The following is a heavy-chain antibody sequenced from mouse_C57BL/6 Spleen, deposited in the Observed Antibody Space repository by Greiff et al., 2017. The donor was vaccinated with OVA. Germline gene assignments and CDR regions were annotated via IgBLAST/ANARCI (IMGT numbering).Heavy chain of an antibody. CDR1: GYTFTDYY. D-gene: IGHD1-1*01. CDR2: INPNNGGT. CDR3: ARRHYGSYAMDY. Sequence: EVQLQQSGPELVKPGASVKISCKASGYTFTDYYMNWVKQSHGKSLEWIGDINPNNGGTSYNQKFKGKATLTVDKSSSTAYMELRSLTSEDSAVYYCARRHYGSYAMDYWGQGTSVTVSS. J-gene: IGHJ4*01. V-gene: IGHV1-26*01.